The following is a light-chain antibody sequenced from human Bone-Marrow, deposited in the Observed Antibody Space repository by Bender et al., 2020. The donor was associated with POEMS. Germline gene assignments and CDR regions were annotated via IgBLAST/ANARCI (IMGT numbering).Light chain of an antibody. CDR3: QSADSSGPWV. CDR1: AWPTQY. CDR2: KDS. V-gene: IGLV3-25*03. Sequence: SYELTQPPSVSEPPGQTARISCSGEAWPTQYAYWYKQKPGPAPVLEIYKDSERPSVRPDRFSASSSGTTATLPISAVQAEDEADYYCQSADSSGPWVFGGGTKLTVL. J-gene: IGLJ3*02.